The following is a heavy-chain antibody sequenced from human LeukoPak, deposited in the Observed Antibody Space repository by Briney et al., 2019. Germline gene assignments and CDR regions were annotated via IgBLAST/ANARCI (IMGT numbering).Heavy chain of an antibody. CDR2: INPNSGGT. D-gene: IGHD3-10*01. J-gene: IGHJ3*02. Sequence: ASVKVSCKASGYTFTGYYMHWVRQAPGQGLEWMGWINPNSGGTNYAQEFQGRVTMTRDTSISTAYMELSRLRSDDTAVYYCARPLRGDRDAFDIWGQGTMVTVSS. V-gene: IGHV1-2*02. CDR1: GYTFTGYY. CDR3: ARPLRGDRDAFDI.